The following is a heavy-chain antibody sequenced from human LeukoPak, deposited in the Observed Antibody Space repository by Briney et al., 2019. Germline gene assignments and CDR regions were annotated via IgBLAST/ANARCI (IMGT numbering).Heavy chain of an antibody. CDR3: ARDGSGSYYDRGWFDP. V-gene: IGHV1-8*02. CDR1: GSTFSSYD. J-gene: IGHJ5*02. D-gene: IGHD3-10*01. CDR2: MNPNSGDT. Sequence: ASVKVSCKASGSTFSSYDINWVRQATGQGLEWMGWMNPNSGDTGYTQRFQGRVTMTRDTSISTAYMELSSLRSEDTAVYYCARDGSGSYYDRGWFDPWGQGTLVTVSS.